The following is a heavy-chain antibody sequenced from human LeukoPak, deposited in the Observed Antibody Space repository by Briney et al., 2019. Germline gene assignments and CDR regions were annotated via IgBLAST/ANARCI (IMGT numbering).Heavy chain of an antibody. Sequence: GGSLRLSCAASGFTFSHYAMHWVRQAPGEGLEWVAVIWSDGTNQYYADSVKGRFTIYRDDFQKRVFLQMNSLRIEDTALYYCAKDAQRGFDYSNSLQYWGQGALVTVSS. J-gene: IGHJ4*02. CDR1: GFTFSHYA. CDR3: AKDAQRGFDYSNSLQY. D-gene: IGHD4-11*01. V-gene: IGHV3-33*06. CDR2: IWSDGTNQ.